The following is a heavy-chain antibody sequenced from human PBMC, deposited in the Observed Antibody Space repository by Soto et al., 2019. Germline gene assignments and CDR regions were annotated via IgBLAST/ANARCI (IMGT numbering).Heavy chain of an antibody. D-gene: IGHD2-15*01. CDR2: IFYSGNT. Sequence: QLQLQESGPGLVKPSETLSLTCTVSGGSLSSSSYYWGWIRQPPGKGLEWIGNIFYSGNTYYNPSLKSRVTISVDTSKNQFSLQLSSVTAADTSVYYCALPQYTGPAATGRFDPWGQGTLVTVSS. J-gene: IGHJ5*02. CDR3: ALPQYTGPAATGRFDP. CDR1: GGSLSSSSYY. V-gene: IGHV4-39*01.